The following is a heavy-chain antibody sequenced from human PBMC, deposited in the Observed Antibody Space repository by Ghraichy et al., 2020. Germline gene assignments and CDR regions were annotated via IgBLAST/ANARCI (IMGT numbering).Heavy chain of an antibody. V-gene: IGHV1-24*01. J-gene: IGHJ5*01. D-gene: IGHD3-10*01. Sequence: ASVKVSCKVSGYTLTELSMHWVRQAPGKGLEGMGGFDPEDGETIYAQKFQGRVTMTEDTSTDTAYMKLSSLRSEDTAVYYCATEYYYGSGSYYKGRRPNPPNSGGPGTLVTVS. CDR3: ATEYYYGSGSYYKGRRPNPPNS. CDR1: GYTLTELS. CDR2: FDPEDGET.